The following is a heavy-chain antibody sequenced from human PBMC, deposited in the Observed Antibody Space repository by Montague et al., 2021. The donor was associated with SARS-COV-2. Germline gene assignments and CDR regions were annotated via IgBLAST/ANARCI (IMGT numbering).Heavy chain of an antibody. V-gene: IGHV3-30*19. J-gene: IGHJ4*02. CDR1: GFTFSTYG. CDR2: VSYDGSNK. D-gene: IGHD1-26*01. Sequence: SLRLSCAASGFTFSTYGMHWVRQAPGKGLEWVAVVSYDGSNKYYADSVKGRFTISRDNSRNTLYLQMNSLRAEDTAVYYCAREGIVGTTGFDYWGQGTLVTVSS. CDR3: AREGIVGTTGFDY.